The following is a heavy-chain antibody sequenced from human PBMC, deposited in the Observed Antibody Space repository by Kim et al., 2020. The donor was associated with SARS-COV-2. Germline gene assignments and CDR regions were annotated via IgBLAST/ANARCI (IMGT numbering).Heavy chain of an antibody. V-gene: IGHV3-49*04. Sequence: GGSLRLSCAGSGFSFGDSFMCWVRQAPGKGLEWVGFIRSQTHGAAPEMAASVEGRFTISRDDSGSVVYLQMNSLEPEDTAIYYCAREDGYGGALDWGQGT. CDR3: AREDGYGGALD. CDR1: GFSFGDSF. CDR2: IRSQTHGAAP. D-gene: IGHD5-18*01. J-gene: IGHJ4*02.